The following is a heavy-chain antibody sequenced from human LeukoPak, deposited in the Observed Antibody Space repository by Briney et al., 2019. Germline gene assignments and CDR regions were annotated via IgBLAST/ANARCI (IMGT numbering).Heavy chain of an antibody. J-gene: IGHJ5*02. Sequence: WVRQPPGKGLEWIGSIYYSGSTYYNPSLKSRVTISVDTSKNQFSLKLSSVTAADTAVYYCARHPTYYSMVRFDPWGQGTLVTVSS. V-gene: IGHV4-39*01. D-gene: IGHD3-10*01. CDR3: ARHPTYYSMVRFDP. CDR2: IYYSGST.